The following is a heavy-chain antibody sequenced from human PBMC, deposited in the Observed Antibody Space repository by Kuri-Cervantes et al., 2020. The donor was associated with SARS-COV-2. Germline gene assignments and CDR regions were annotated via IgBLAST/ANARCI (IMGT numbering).Heavy chain of an antibody. CDR3: ASQVDTAMAFDY. CDR1: GGSISSSSYY. Sequence: SETLSLTCTVSGGSISSSSYYWGWIRQPPGKGLEWIGSIYYSGSTYYNPSLKSRVTISVDTSKNQFSLKLSSVTAVDTAVYYCASQVDTAMAFDYWGQGTLVTVSS. CDR2: IYYSGST. D-gene: IGHD5-18*01. J-gene: IGHJ4*02. V-gene: IGHV4-39*01.